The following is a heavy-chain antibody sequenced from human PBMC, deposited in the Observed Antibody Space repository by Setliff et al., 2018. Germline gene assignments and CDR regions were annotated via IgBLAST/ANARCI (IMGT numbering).Heavy chain of an antibody. CDR3: ARHRRDSSGNYFVGLYYFDY. CDR1: GASISSYY. J-gene: IGHJ4*02. CDR2: IYYGGTT. Sequence: SETLSLTCTVSGASISSYYWSWIRQPPGKGLEWIGYIYYGGTTNYNPSLKSRVSISLDTSKSQFSLRLSSLTAADTAVYYWARHRRDSSGNYFVGLYYFDYWGQGTPVTVSS. D-gene: IGHD3-22*01. V-gene: IGHV4-59*08.